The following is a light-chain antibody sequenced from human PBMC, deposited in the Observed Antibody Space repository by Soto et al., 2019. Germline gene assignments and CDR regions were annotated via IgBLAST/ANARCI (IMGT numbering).Light chain of an antibody. CDR3: HQYNNWPPA. Sequence: EPVMTQSPATLSVSPGERATLSCRASQSVGSNLAWYQLKPGQAPRLLIYGASTRAIGTTTRFSGSGSGTEFTLTISSLQSEDFAVYCCHQYNNWPPAFGQGTKVDIK. V-gene: IGKV3-15*01. CDR2: GAS. CDR1: QSVGSN. J-gene: IGKJ1*01.